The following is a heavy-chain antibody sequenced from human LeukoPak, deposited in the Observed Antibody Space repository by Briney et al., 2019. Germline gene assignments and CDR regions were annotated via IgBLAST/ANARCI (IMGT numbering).Heavy chain of an antibody. J-gene: IGHJ4*02. CDR2: ISYDGSNK. Sequence: PGRSLRLSCAASGFTFSSYGMHWVRQAPGKGLEWVAVISYDGSNKYYADSVKGRFTISRDNSKNTLYLQMNSLRAEDTAVYYCARERAKYSSSWYFGYWGQGTLVTVSS. CDR1: GFTFSSYG. V-gene: IGHV3-30*03. D-gene: IGHD6-13*01. CDR3: ARERAKYSSSWYFGY.